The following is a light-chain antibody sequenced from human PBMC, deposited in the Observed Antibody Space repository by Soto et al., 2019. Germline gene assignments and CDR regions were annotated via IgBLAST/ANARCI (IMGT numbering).Light chain of an antibody. Sequence: QSALTQPRSVSGSPGQSVTISCTGTSSDVGGYNYVSWYQQHPGKAPKLMIFDVNKRPSGVPDRFSSSKSGNTASLTISGLQAEDEADYYCCSYAGSYWVFGGGTKLTVL. J-gene: IGLJ3*02. CDR2: DVN. CDR1: SSDVGGYNY. CDR3: CSYAGSYWV. V-gene: IGLV2-11*01.